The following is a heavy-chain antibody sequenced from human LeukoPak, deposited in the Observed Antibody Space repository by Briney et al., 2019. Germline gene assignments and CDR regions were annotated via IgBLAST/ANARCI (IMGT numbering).Heavy chain of an antibody. V-gene: IGHV4-39*01. Sequence: PSETLSLTCTVSGGSISSSSYYWGWIRQPPGKGLEWIGSIYYSGSTYYNPSLKSRVTISVDTSKNQFSLKLSSVTAADTAVYYCARQGDIVVVPAAASFDYWGQGTLVTVSS. CDR2: IYYSGST. CDR1: GGSISSSSYY. D-gene: IGHD2-2*01. CDR3: ARQGDIVVVPAAASFDY. J-gene: IGHJ4*02.